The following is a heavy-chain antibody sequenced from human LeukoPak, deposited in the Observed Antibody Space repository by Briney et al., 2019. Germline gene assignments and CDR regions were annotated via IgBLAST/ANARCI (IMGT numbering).Heavy chain of an antibody. Sequence: APVKVSCKASGYIFTGYYIHWVRQGPGQGLEWMGCINPNSGDTKYAQKFQGRVTMTRDTSISTAYMELSRLRSDDTAVYYCAREETYYYDSSGYYYGYWGQGTLVTVSS. D-gene: IGHD3-22*01. J-gene: IGHJ4*02. CDR1: GYIFTGYY. CDR2: INPNSGDT. CDR3: AREETYYYDSSGYYYGY. V-gene: IGHV1-2*02.